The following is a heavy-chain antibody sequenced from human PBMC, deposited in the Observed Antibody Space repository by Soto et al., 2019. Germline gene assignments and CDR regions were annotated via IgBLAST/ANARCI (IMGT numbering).Heavy chain of an antibody. CDR1: GFTFSIYA. J-gene: IGHJ6*02. Sequence: HPGGSLRLSCAASGFTFSIYAMTWVRQVPGKGLEWVSAISNSGGNTYYADSVKGRFTISRDNSKNTVSLHMNSLRAEDTALYYCARHPGGRGYYYGMDVWGQGTTVTAP. D-gene: IGHD2-15*01. V-gene: IGHV3-23*01. CDR2: ISNSGGNT. CDR3: ARHPGGRGYYYGMDV.